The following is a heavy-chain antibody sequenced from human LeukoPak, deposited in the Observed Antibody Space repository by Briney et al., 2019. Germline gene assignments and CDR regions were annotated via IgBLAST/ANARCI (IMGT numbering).Heavy chain of an antibody. CDR2: IDPSDSYT. CDR1: GYSFTSYW. D-gene: IGHD6-19*01. Sequence: GESLKISCKGSGYSFTSYWISWVRQMPGKGLEWMGRIDPSDSYTNYSPSFQGHVTISADKSISTAYLQWSSLKASDTAMYYCAGHSSGWSIWDYWGQGTLVTVSS. J-gene: IGHJ4*02. V-gene: IGHV5-10-1*01. CDR3: AGHSSGWSIWDY.